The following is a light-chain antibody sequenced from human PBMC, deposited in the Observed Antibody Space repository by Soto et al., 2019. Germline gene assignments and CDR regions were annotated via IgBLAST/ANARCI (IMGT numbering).Light chain of an antibody. V-gene: IGLV2-11*01. J-gene: IGLJ3*02. CDR3: SSYAGSYILGV. CDR2: DVT. CDR1: SSDVGGYDF. Sequence: QSALTQPRSVSGSPGQSVTLSCTGTSSDVGGYDFVSWYQQHPGKAPKLLIYDVTKRPSGVPDRSSGSKSGNSASLTISGLQAEDEADYYCSSYAGSYILGVFGGGTKLTVL.